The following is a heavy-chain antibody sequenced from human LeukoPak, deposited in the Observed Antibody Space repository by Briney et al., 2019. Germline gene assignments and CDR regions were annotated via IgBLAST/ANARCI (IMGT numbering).Heavy chain of an antibody. CDR3: ARGIIVGATWGENYNCFDP. CDR1: GGSIRSGYYY. Sequence: SGTLSLTCTVSGGSIRSGYYYWSWIRQRAGRGLGGIWLISSGGSTNCNPSVKSRFTISGETSKNQCSVKLRPVTAADTAVYYCARGIIVGATWGENYNCFDPWGQGTLVTVSS. J-gene: IGHJ5*02. D-gene: IGHD1-26*01. V-gene: IGHV4-61*10. CDR2: ISSGGST.